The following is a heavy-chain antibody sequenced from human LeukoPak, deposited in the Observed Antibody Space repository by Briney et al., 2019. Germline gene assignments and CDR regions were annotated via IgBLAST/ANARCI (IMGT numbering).Heavy chain of an antibody. V-gene: IGHV3-53*01. Sequence: PGGSLRLFCAASEFNVSSNYMSWVRQAPGKGLEWVSVIYSGGTTYYGDSVKGRFTISRDNSKNTLNLQMNSLRAEDTAVYYCARGFITSYFDYWGQGTLVTVSS. J-gene: IGHJ4*02. CDR2: IYSGGTT. CDR3: ARGFITSYFDY. CDR1: EFNVSSNY. D-gene: IGHD1-20*01.